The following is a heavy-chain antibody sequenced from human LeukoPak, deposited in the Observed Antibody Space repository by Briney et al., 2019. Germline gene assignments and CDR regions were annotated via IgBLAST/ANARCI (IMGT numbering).Heavy chain of an antibody. CDR3: ARDARGANYFSWFDP. J-gene: IGHJ5*02. Sequence: ASVKVSCKASGYTFTSYGISWVRQAPGQGLEWMGWISAYNGNTNYAQKLQGRVTMTTDTSTSTAYMELRSLRSDDTAVYYCARDARGANYFSWFDPWGQGTLVTVSS. CDR2: ISAYNGNT. D-gene: IGHD1-26*01. CDR1: GYTFTSYG. V-gene: IGHV1-18*01.